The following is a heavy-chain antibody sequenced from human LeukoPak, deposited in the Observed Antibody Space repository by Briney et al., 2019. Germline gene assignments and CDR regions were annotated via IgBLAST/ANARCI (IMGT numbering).Heavy chain of an antibody. D-gene: IGHD2-15*01. Sequence: SAKVSCKASGYTFTSYGISWVRQAPGQGLEWMGGIIPIFGTANYAQKFQGRVTITADESTSTAYMELSSLRSEDTAVYYCARDGRGRATYYFDYWGQGTLVTVSS. V-gene: IGHV1-69*13. CDR2: IIPIFGTA. CDR3: ARDGRGRATYYFDY. J-gene: IGHJ4*02. CDR1: GYTFTSYG.